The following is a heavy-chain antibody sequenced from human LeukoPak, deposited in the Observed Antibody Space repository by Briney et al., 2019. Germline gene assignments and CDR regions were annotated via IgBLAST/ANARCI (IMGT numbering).Heavy chain of an antibody. Sequence: GGSLRLSCAASGFTFSSYSMNWVRQAPGRGLEWVSSISSSSYIYYADSVKGRFTISRDNAKNSLYLQMNSLRAEDTAVYYCARDPDVGWNWFDPWGQGTLVTVSS. CDR1: GFTFSSYS. CDR2: ISSSSYI. CDR3: ARDPDVGWNWFDP. V-gene: IGHV3-21*01. D-gene: IGHD1-14*01. J-gene: IGHJ5*02.